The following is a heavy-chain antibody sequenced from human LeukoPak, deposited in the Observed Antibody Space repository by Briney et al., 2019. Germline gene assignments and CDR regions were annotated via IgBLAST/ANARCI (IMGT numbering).Heavy chain of an antibody. D-gene: IGHD3-3*01. CDR2: INPSGGST. Sequence: ASVKASCKASGDTFSSYYMHWVRQAPGQGLEWIGIINPSGGSTTYAQKFQGRVTMTRDTSTSTVYMELSSLRSEDTAVYYCARGGVLRFLEHLDYWGQGTLVTVSS. J-gene: IGHJ4*02. CDR3: ARGGVLRFLEHLDY. CDR1: GDTFSSYY. V-gene: IGHV1-46*01.